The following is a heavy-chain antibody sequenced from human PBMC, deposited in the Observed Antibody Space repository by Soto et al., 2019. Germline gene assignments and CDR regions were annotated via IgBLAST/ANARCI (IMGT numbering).Heavy chain of an antibody. CDR3: ARGGYYGSSGWGAFDI. V-gene: IGHV4-31*03. CDR1: GGSLNSGNFY. Sequence: QVQLQESGPGLVKPSQTLSLTCSVSGGSLNSGNFYWTWIRQHPGKGLEWIGYIYYSGTTFYNPSLKSRITISLDTSKNQFSLKLSSVTAADTAVYFCARGGYYGSSGWGAFDIWGQGTLVTMSS. J-gene: IGHJ3*02. CDR2: IYYSGTT. D-gene: IGHD3-22*01.